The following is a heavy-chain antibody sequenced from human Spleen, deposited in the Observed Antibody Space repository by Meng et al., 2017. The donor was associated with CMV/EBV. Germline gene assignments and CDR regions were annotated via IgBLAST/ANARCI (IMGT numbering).Heavy chain of an antibody. CDR2: IYHSGST. CDR3: ARIERRRILKYCGSDCSTTDY. D-gene: IGHD2-21*02. V-gene: IGHV4-4*02. J-gene: IGHJ4*02. Sequence: QVQLQESGPGLVKPSGTLSLTCAVSGGSISSSNLWTWVSQVPGKGLEWIGEIYHSGSTNYNPSLKSRVTISVDKFKNQFSLKLGSVTAADTAVYYCARIERRRILKYCGSDCSTTDYWGQGTLVTVSS. CDR1: GGSISSSNL.